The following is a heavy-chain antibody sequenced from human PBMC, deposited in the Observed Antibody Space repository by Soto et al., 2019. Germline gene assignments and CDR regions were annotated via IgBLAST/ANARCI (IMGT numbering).Heavy chain of an antibody. CDR2: ISGSGGST. Sequence: EVQVLESGGGLVQPGGSLRLSCAASGFTFSSYAMNWVRQAPGKGLEWVSVISGSGGSTYYADSVKGRFTISRDNSKNTLYLQMNSLRAEYTAVYYCARRSSGWYFDYWGQGPLVTVSS. CDR1: GFTFSSYA. V-gene: IGHV3-23*01. D-gene: IGHD6-19*01. J-gene: IGHJ4*02. CDR3: ARRSSGWYFDY.